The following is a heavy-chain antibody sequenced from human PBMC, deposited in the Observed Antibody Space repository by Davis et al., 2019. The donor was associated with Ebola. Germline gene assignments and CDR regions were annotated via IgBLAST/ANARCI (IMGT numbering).Heavy chain of an antibody. CDR2: IWYDGSNK. J-gene: IGHJ6*03. Sequence: GGSLRLSCAGSGFTFRNYGLHWVRQAPGKGLEWVSTIWYDGSNKYYADSVKGRFAISRDNSNSMLYLQMNSLGADDTAVYYCARDCTNGWESYYYYMDVWGKGTTVTV. CDR1: GFTFRNYG. D-gene: IGHD3-16*01. V-gene: IGHV3-33*01. CDR3: ARDCTNGWESYYYYMDV.